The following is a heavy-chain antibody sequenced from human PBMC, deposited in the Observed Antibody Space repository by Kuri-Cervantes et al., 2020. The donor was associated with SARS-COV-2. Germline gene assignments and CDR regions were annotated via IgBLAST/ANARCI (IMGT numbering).Heavy chain of an antibody. Sequence: AAVKVSCKASGYTFTSYCISWVRQPPGQGLEWMGWISAYNGNTTYAQKPQGRVTMTTDTSTRTAYMELRNLRSDDTAVDYCARDRGSSGGSWVYCYYGMDVWGQGTTVTVSS. CDR3: ARDRGSSGGSWVYCYYGMDV. CDR2: ISAYNGNT. V-gene: IGHV1-18*04. J-gene: IGHJ6*02. D-gene: IGHD6-19*01. CDR1: GYTFTSYC.